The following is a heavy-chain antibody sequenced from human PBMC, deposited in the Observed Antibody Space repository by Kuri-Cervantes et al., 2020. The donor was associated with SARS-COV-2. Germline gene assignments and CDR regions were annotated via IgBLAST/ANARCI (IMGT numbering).Heavy chain of an antibody. J-gene: IGHJ3*02. V-gene: IGHV4-61*01. D-gene: IGHD1-26*01. Sequence: GSLRLSCTVSGGFVSSGSYYWSWIRQPPGKGLEWIGCIYYSGSTNYNPSLKSRVTISVDTSKNQFSLKLSSVTAADTAVYYCARDRLSIVGATSFAFDIWGQGTMVTVSS. CDR1: GGFVSSGSYY. CDR2: IYYSGST. CDR3: ARDRLSIVGATSFAFDI.